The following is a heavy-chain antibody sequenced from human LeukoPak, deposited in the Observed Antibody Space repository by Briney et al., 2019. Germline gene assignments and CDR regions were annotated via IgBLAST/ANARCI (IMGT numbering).Heavy chain of an antibody. D-gene: IGHD1-1*01. CDR3: ARGAGSHYWYFDL. CDR1: GFTFTGYY. J-gene: IGHJ2*01. Sequence: ASVKVSCKASGFTFTGYYMHWVRQAPGQGLEWMGWINPNSGGTNYAQKFQGRVTMTRDTSITTAYMELTSLRSDDTAVYYCARGAGSHYWYFDLWGRGTLVTVSS. V-gene: IGHV1-2*02. CDR2: INPNSGGT.